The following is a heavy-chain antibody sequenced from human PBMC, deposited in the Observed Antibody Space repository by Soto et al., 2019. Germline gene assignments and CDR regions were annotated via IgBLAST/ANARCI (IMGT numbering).Heavy chain of an antibody. CDR1: GFTFDDYA. CDR2: ISWNSGSI. CDR3: AKDRGRYDYGDYFDY. Sequence: EVQLVESGGGLVQLGRSLRLSCAASGFTFDDYAMHWVRQAPGKGLEWVSGISWNSGSIGYADSVKGRFTISRDNAKNSLYLQINSLRPEDTALYYCAKDRGRYDYGDYFDYWGQGILVTVSS. D-gene: IGHD4-17*01. V-gene: IGHV3-9*01. J-gene: IGHJ4*02.